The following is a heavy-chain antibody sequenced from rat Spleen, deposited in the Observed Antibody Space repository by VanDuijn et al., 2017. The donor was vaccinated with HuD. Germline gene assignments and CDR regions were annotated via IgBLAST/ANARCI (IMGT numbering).Heavy chain of an antibody. Sequence: EVQLQESGPGLVKPSQSLSLTCSVTGYSITSTFRWNWIRKFPGNKLEWMGYISSAGSTNYNPSLKSRISITRDTSKNQFFLQVNSVMSADTATYYCARSDGVHYYLPFADWGQGTLVTASP. D-gene: IGHD1-1*01. CDR2: ISSAGST. CDR3: ARSDGVHYYLPFAD. CDR1: GYSITSTFR. J-gene: IGHJ3*01. V-gene: IGHV3-3*01.